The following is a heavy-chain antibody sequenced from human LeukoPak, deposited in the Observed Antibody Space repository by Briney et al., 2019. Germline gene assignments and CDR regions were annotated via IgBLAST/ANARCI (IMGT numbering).Heavy chain of an antibody. D-gene: IGHD3/OR15-3a*01. J-gene: IGHJ5*02. CDR1: GFTFSSYA. CDR2: ISSNGGST. Sequence: PGGSLRLSCAASGFTFSSYAMHWVRQAPGKGLEYVPAISSNGGSTYYANSVKGRFTISRDNAKNSLYLQMNSLRAEDTAVYYCARDGRPWGQGTLVTVSS. CDR3: ARDGRP. V-gene: IGHV3-64*01.